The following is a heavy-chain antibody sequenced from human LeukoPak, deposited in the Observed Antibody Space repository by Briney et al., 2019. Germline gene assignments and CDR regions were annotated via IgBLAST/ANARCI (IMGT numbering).Heavy chain of an antibody. J-gene: IGHJ6*04. D-gene: IGHD2-21*01. Sequence: GGSLRLSCAASGFSFSSYWMVWVRRAPGKGLVWASRIKSDGTGATYADSVRGRFTMSRDNAENTLFLQMNSLRAEDTAVYYCARDQDGPNCYMDVWGKGTTVTVSS. CDR3: ARDQDGPNCYMDV. V-gene: IGHV3-74*01. CDR2: IKSDGTGA. CDR1: GFSFSSYW.